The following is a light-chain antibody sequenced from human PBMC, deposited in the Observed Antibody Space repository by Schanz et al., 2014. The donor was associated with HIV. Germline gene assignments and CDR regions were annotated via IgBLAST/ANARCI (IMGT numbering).Light chain of an antibody. V-gene: IGLV1-44*01. J-gene: IGLJ3*02. CDR3: STWDDSLNGWV. CDR2: FND. Sequence: QSVLTQPPSASGTPGQRVTISCSGSSSNFRSNAVNWYQQLPGTAPKLLIYFNDKRPSGVPDRFSGSESGTSASLAISGLQSEDEADYFCSTWDDSLNGWVFGGGTKLTVL. CDR1: SSNFRSNA.